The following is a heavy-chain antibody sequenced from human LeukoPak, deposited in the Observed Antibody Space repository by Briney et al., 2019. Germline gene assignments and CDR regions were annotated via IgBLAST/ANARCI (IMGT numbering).Heavy chain of an antibody. CDR2: ISKDGSDK. J-gene: IGHJ4*02. D-gene: IGHD1-7*01. CDR3: ARDYWWNYDY. Sequence: GGSLRLSCAASGFTFSDYAMHWVRQAPGKGLEWVAVISKDGSDKYYPGSVRGRFTISRDNSKNTIYLQMDSLKAEDTAIYYCARDYWWNYDYWGQGTLVTVSS. V-gene: IGHV3-30-3*01. CDR1: GFTFSDYA.